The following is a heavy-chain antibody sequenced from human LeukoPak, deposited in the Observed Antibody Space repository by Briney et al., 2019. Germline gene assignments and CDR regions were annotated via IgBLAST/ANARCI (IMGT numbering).Heavy chain of an antibody. D-gene: IGHD4-17*01. CDR1: GFTFSSYG. J-gene: IGHJ6*02. CDR2: IWYDGSNK. Sequence: GGSLRLSCAASGFTFSSYGMHWVRQAPGKGLEWVAVIWYDGSNKYYADSVKGRFTISRDNSKNTLYLQMNSLRAEDTAVYYCARGTTVTDPGYYYYGMDVWGQGTTVTVSS. CDR3: ARGTTVTDPGYYYYGMDV. V-gene: IGHV3-33*01.